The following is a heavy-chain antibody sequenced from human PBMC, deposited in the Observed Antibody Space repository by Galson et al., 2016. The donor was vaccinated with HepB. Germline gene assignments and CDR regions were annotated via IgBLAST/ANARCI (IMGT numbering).Heavy chain of an antibody. CDR2: INNYGMST. CDR1: GFAFSDYW. D-gene: IGHD1/OR15-1a*01. CDR3: ARGTTIRSLGWVFDS. V-gene: IGHV3-74*01. Sequence: SLRLSCAASGFAFSDYWMHWVRQVPGQGPVWVSRINNYGMSTDYADSVKGRFTISRDNARNTLFLQMNSLRVEDTAVYYCARGTTIRSLGWVFDSWGQGSVVSVSS. J-gene: IGHJ5*01.